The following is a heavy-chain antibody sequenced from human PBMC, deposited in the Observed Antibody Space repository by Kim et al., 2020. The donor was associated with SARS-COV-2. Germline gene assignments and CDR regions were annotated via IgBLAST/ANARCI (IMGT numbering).Heavy chain of an antibody. V-gene: IGHV3-15*01. D-gene: IGHD2-15*01. CDR1: GFTFSNAW. J-gene: IGHJ4*02. CDR3: TTESGYCSGGSCVV. Sequence: GGSLRLSCAASGFTFSNAWMSWVRQAPGKGLEWVGRIKSKTDGGTTDYAAPVKGRFTISRDDSKNTLYLQMNSLKTEDTAVYYCTTESGYCSGGSCVVWGQGTLVTVSS. CDR2: IKSKTDGGTT.